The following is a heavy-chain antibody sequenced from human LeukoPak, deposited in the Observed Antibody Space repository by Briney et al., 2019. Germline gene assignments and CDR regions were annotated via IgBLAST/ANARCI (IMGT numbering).Heavy chain of an antibody. J-gene: IGHJ4*02. Sequence: GGSLRLSCAASGFTFSSYSMNWVRQAPGKGLEWVAVISYDGSNKYYADSVKGRFTISRDNSKNTLYLQMNSLRAEDTAVYYCARSDTAMVLDYWGQGTLVTVSS. V-gene: IGHV3-30*03. CDR3: ARSDTAMVLDY. CDR2: ISYDGSNK. D-gene: IGHD5-18*01. CDR1: GFTFSSYS.